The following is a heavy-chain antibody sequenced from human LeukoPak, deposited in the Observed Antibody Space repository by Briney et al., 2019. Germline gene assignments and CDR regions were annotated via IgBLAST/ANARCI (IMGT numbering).Heavy chain of an antibody. Sequence: PSETLSLTCTVSGGSISNSSYYWGWIRQPPGKGLEWIGSIYYSGSTYYNPSLKSRVTISVDTSKNQFSLKLSSVTAADTAVYYCASQSRYYYDSSGYYPFDYWGQGTLVTVSS. CDR1: GGSISNSSYY. V-gene: IGHV4-39*01. J-gene: IGHJ4*02. CDR3: ASQSRYYYDSSGYYPFDY. CDR2: IYYSGST. D-gene: IGHD3-22*01.